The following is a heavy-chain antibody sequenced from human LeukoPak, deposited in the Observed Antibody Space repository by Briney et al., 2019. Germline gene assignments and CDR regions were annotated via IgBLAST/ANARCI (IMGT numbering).Heavy chain of an antibody. D-gene: IGHD6-19*01. J-gene: IGHJ4*02. V-gene: IGHV3-30*02. CDR1: GFTFSSYG. CDR3: AKDLGSSGWYIDY. Sequence: GGSLRLSCAASGFTFSSYGMHWVRQAPGKGLEWVAFIRYDGSNKYYADSVKGRFPISRDNSKNTLYLQMNSLRAEDTAVYYCAKDLGSSGWYIDYWGQGTLVTVSS. CDR2: IRYDGSNK.